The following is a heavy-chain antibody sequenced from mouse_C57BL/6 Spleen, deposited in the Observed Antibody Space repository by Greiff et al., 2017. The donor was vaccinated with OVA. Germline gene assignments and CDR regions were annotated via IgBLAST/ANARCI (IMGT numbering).Heavy chain of an antibody. D-gene: IGHD2-4*01. CDR2: IYPGSGST. J-gene: IGHJ2*01. CDR3: ARSIYYDYSYYFDY. V-gene: IGHV1-55*01. Sequence: VQLQQPGAELVKPGASVKMSCKASGYTFNSYWITWVKQRPGPGLEWIGDIYPGSGSTNYNEKFKSKATLTVDTSSSTAYMQLSSLTSEYSAVYYCARSIYYDYSYYFDYWGQGTTLTVSS. CDR1: GYTFNSYW.